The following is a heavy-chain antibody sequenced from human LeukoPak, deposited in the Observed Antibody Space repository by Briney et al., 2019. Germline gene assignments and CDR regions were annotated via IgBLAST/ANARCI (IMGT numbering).Heavy chain of an antibody. V-gene: IGHV4-61*08. CDR1: GGSISSGGYS. J-gene: IGHJ4*02. D-gene: IGHD6-19*01. CDR2: IYYSGST. CDR3: ARGLFGQWLVPFDY. Sequence: SETLSLTCAVSGGSISSGGYSWSWIRQPPGKGLEWIGYIYYSGSTNYNPSLKSRVTISVDTSKNQFSLKLSSVTAADTAVYYCARGLFGQWLVPFDYWDQGTLVTVSS.